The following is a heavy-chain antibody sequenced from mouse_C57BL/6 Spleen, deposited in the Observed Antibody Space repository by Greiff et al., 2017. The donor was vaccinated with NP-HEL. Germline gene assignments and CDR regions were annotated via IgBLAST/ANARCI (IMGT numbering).Heavy chain of an antibody. CDR1: GYSFTGYY. D-gene: IGHD1-1*01. CDR2: INPSTGGT. CDR3: ARVRGGSSFDY. V-gene: IGHV1-42*01. J-gene: IGHJ2*01. Sequence: VQLQQSGPELVKPGASVKISCKASGYSFTGYYMNWVKQSPEKSLEWIGEINPSTGGTTYNQKFKAKATLTVDKSSSTAYMQLKSLTSEDPAVYYCARVRGGSSFDYWGQGTTLTVSS.